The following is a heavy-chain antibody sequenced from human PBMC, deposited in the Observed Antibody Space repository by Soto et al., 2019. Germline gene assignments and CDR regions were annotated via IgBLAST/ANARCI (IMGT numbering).Heavy chain of an antibody. CDR2: INVGNGNI. CDR3: ASSSERGH. Sequence: QVQLVQSGAEVKKPGASVKVSCKASGYTFTNYPIHWVRQAPGPGLEWMGWINVGNGNIKYSQKFQGRVPMTRDTSASTAYMELSSLGSEDMAVYYWASSSERGHWGQGPLVTVSS. CDR1: GYTFTNYP. V-gene: IGHV1-3*01. J-gene: IGHJ4*02.